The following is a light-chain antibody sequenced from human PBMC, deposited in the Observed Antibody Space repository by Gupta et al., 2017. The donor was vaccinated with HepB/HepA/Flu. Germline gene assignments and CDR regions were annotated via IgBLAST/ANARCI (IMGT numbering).Light chain of an antibody. J-gene: IGKJ4*01. CDR2: DAS. CDR1: QGISSS. V-gene: IGKV1-9*01. Sequence: DIQLTQSPSFLSASVGDRVTITCRASQGISSSLGWYQQRPGQAPTFLIYDASTLQSGVPSGFSGSGSGTEFTLTINTLQPEDFATYYCQQLNSYPLTFGGGTKVESK. CDR3: QQLNSYPLT.